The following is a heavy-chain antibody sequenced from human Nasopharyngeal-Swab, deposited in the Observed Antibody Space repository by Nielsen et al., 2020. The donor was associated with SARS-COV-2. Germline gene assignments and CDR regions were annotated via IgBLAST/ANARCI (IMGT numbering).Heavy chain of an antibody. D-gene: IGHD4-17*01. CDR3: TRGSLRTAPDC. J-gene: IGHJ4*02. CDR1: GASISSDY. V-gene: IGHV4-59*12. Sequence: GSLRLSCAVSGASISSDYWGWIRQPPGKGLEWIGCVSYSGRTDYNPSLKSRVTISIDTSKKHFSLVLSSLTAADTALYYCTRGSLRTAPDCWGQGTLVTVPS. CDR2: VSYSGRT.